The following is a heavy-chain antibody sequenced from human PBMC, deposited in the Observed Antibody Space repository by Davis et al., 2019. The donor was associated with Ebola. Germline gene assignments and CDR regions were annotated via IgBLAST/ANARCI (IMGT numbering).Heavy chain of an antibody. CDR1: GYTFTSYG. J-gene: IGHJ6*02. CDR2: ISAYNGNT. D-gene: IGHD3-3*01. CDR3: ARDRPFYSGVVNYYYGMDV. V-gene: IGHV1-18*01. Sequence: ASVKVSCKASGYTFTSYGISWLRQAPGQGLEWMGWISAYNGNTNYAQKLQGRVTMTTDTSTSTAYMELRSLRSDDTAVYYCARDRPFYSGVVNYYYGMDVWGQGTTVTVSS.